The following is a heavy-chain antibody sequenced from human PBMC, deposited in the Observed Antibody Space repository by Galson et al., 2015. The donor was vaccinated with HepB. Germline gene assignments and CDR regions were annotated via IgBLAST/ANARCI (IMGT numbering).Heavy chain of an antibody. Sequence: SVKVSCKASSSSFHDHGVTRVRQAPGQGLQWVGWISANGGGTNSAQNVRDRVILTMDTSTGTAYMELKSLTSDDTAVYFCATYSAAYLGRLDPWGQGTLVTVSS. CDR2: ISANGGGT. V-gene: IGHV1-18*01. D-gene: IGHD1-26*01. CDR3: ATYSAAYLGRLDP. J-gene: IGHJ5*02. CDR1: SSSFHDHG.